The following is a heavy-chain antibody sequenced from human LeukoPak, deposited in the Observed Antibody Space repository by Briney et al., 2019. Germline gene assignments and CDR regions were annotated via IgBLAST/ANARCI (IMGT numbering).Heavy chain of an antibody. J-gene: IGHJ3*02. V-gene: IGHV3-23*01. D-gene: IGHD6-19*01. Sequence: PGGSLRLSCAASGFTFSSYAMSWVRQAPRKGLEWVSAISSSGGSTYYADSVKGRFTISRDNSKNTLYLQMNSLRAEDTAVYYCAKDSIDSRGSGWYRDAFDIWGQGTMVTVSS. CDR1: GFTFSSYA. CDR3: AKDSIDSRGSGWYRDAFDI. CDR2: ISSSGGST.